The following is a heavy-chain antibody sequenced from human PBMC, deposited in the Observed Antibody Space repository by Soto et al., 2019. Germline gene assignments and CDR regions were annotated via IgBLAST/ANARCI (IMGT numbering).Heavy chain of an antibody. D-gene: IGHD2-21*02. J-gene: IGHJ4*02. Sequence: GGSLRLSSADSGFTFRSYAIRWVSQAPGKGLEWVSGISGSGYSTYYADSVKARFTISRDNSENTVNLEMNSLRAEDTAVYYCXKWSSPIAVLTAADFDCWGQGVLVTVLL. CDR3: XKWSSPIAVLTAADFDC. CDR1: GFTFRSYA. CDR2: ISGSGYST. V-gene: IGHV3-23*01.